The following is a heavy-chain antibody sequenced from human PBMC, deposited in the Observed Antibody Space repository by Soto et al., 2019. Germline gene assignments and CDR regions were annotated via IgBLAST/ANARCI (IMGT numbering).Heavy chain of an antibody. Sequence: PSETLSLTCTVSGGSISSYYWSWIRQPPGKGLEWIGYIYYSGSTNYNPSLKSRVTISVDTSKNQFSLKLSSVTAADTAVYYCARAYYYDSSGSGWFDPWGQGTLVTVS. CDR3: ARAYYYDSSGSGWFDP. V-gene: IGHV4-59*01. CDR2: IYYSGST. D-gene: IGHD3-22*01. CDR1: GGSISSYY. J-gene: IGHJ5*02.